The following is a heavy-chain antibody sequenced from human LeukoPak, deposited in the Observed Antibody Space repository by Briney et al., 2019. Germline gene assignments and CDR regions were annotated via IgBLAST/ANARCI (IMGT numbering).Heavy chain of an antibody. CDR2: ITTSDGNT. Sequence: GGSLRLSCAASGFTFSSYTMSWVRQAPGKGLEWVSTITTSDGNTYYADSVKGRFTVSRDNSKNTLFLQMNSLRAEDTAVYYCARLRDTVTSASDYWGQGTLVTVSS. CDR1: GFTFSSYT. J-gene: IGHJ4*02. D-gene: IGHD4-17*01. V-gene: IGHV3-23*01. CDR3: ARLRDTVTSASDY.